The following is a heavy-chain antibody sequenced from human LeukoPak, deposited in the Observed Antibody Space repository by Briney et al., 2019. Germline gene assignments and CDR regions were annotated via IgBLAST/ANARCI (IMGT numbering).Heavy chain of an antibody. CDR3: AKDDTTVVTPLVSNDAFDI. Sequence: PGGSLTLFCPPAGFTFSSYAMSWVRHAPGKGLECVSAISGSGGSTYYADSVKGRFTISRDNSKNTLYLQMNSLRAEDTAVYYCAKDDTTVVTPLVSNDAFDIWGQGTMVTVSS. D-gene: IGHD4-23*01. CDR1: GFTFSSYA. J-gene: IGHJ3*02. CDR2: ISGSGGST. V-gene: IGHV3-23*01.